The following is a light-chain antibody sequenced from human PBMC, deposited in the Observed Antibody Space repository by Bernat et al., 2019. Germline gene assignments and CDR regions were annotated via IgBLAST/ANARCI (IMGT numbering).Light chain of an antibody. J-gene: IGLJ3*02. CDR2: KND. Sequence: QSVLTQPPSVSAAPGQKVTISCSGRKSSIWTNYVSWYQQFPRTAPKLVIYKNDERPSGIPDRFSASKSGTSATLDITGLQTGDEADYYCATWDSGLSVVVFGGGTRLTVL. CDR1: KSSIWTNY. V-gene: IGLV1-51*02. CDR3: ATWDSGLSVVV.